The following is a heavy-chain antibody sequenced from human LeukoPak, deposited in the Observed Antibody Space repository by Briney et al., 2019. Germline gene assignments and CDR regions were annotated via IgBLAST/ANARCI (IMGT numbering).Heavy chain of an antibody. CDR2: MTPYSGDT. CDR3: ARGPLSILRAFDI. CDR1: GYTFTDND. J-gene: IGHJ3*02. Sequence: ASVKVSCEASGYTFTDNDINWVRQAPGQGLEWMGWMTPYSGDTGYAPKFQGRVSFTRDTSINTAYMELTRLKSEDTAVYFCARGPLSILRAFDIWGQGTMVTVSS. V-gene: IGHV1-8*03. D-gene: IGHD2/OR15-2a*01.